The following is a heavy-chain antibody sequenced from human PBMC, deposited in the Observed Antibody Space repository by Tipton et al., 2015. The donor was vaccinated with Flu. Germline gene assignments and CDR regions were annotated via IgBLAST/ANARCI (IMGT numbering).Heavy chain of an antibody. CDR2: IYSGGST. J-gene: IGHJ3*02. CDR3: SGTQGTFDI. CDR1: GFNASSNY. V-gene: IGHV3-53*01. D-gene: IGHD1-26*01. Sequence: SLRLSCAASGFNASSNYMSWVRQAPGKGLEWVSVIYSGGSTYYADSVKGRFTISRDNSKNTLYLQMNSLRADDTAVYYCSGTQGTFDIWGQGTMVTVSS.